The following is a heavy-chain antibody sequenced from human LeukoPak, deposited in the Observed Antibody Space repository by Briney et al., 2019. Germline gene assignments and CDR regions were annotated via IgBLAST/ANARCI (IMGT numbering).Heavy chain of an antibody. D-gene: IGHD3-22*01. V-gene: IGHV3-48*03. CDR3: ATYYDSAGFDFDY. CDR2: ISSSGSTM. Sequence: PGGSLRLSCAASGFTFRSYEMNWVRQAAGKGLEWVSYISSSGSTMYYADSVKGRFTISRDNAKNSLYLQMNSLRAEDTAVYYCATYYDSAGFDFDYWGQGTLVTVSS. J-gene: IGHJ4*02. CDR1: GFTFRSYE.